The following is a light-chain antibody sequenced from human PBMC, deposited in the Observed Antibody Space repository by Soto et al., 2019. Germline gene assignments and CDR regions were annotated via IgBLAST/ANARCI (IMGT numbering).Light chain of an antibody. Sequence: DIQMTQSPSSLSASVGDRDTITCRASQSITIYLNWYQQKPGKAPKLLIFATSSLQSGVPSRFSGSGYGTDFPLTISSLHPEDLATYYCQQSLTTPLTFGGGTKVEIK. CDR3: QQSLTTPLT. V-gene: IGKV1-39*01. CDR2: ATS. CDR1: QSITIY. J-gene: IGKJ4*02.